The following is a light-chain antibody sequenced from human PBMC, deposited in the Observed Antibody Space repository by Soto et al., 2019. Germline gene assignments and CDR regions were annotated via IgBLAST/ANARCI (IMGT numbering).Light chain of an antibody. Sequence: DIQMTQSPSSLSASVGDRVTITCRASQDISNHLAWFQQKPGKAPKSLISAASSLQSGVPSKFSGSGSGTDFTLTISSLQPEEFATYYFQQYNSYPVSFGGGTKVEIK. CDR2: AAS. J-gene: IGKJ4*01. CDR1: QDISNH. V-gene: IGKV1-16*02. CDR3: QQYNSYPVS.